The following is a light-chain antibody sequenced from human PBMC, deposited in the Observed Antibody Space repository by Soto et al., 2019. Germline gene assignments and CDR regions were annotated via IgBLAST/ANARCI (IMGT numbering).Light chain of an antibody. CDR1: SGDIGSYNR. CDR2: EVT. V-gene: IGLV2-14*01. J-gene: IGLJ1*01. CDR3: SSYTNINTRACV. Sequence: SVLTQPASVSGSPGQSITISCPGTSGDIGSYNRVSWYQQHPGKAPKLIIYEVTDRPPGVSNRFSGSKSGNTASLTISGLQAEDEAEYYCSSYTNINTRACVFGTGTKVTVL.